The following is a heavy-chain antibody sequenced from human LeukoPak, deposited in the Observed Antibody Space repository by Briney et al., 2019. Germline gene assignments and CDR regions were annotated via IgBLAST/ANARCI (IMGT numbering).Heavy chain of an antibody. V-gene: IGHV3-23*01. D-gene: IGHD3-3*01. Sequence: GGSLRLSCAAPGFTFSSYAMSWVRQAPGKGLEWVSAISGSGGSTYYADSVKGRFTISRDNSKNTLYLQMNSLRAEDTAVYYCAKGDYDFWSGLPFFDYWGQGTLVTVSS. CDR1: GFTFSSYA. CDR2: ISGSGGST. J-gene: IGHJ4*02. CDR3: AKGDYDFWSGLPFFDY.